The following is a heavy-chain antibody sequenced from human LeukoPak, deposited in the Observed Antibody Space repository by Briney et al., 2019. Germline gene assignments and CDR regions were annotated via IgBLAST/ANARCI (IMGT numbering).Heavy chain of an antibody. CDR1: GGSISSGSYY. J-gene: IGHJ4*02. V-gene: IGHV4-61*02. CDR3: ARELDDLRD. CDR2: IYTSGST. D-gene: IGHD3-3*01. Sequence: SETLSLTCTVSGGSISSGSYYWSWIRQPAGKGLEWIGRIYTSGSTNYNPSLKSRVTISVDTSKNQFSLKLSSVTAADTAVYYCARELDDLRDWGQGTLVTVSS.